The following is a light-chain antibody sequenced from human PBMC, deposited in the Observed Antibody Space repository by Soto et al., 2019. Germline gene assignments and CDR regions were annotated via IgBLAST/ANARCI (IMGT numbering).Light chain of an antibody. CDR3: QQYDNWPPWT. J-gene: IGKJ1*01. CDR1: RSISTN. Sequence: EIVMTQSPATLSVSPGDRATLSCRASRSISTNLAWYQHKPGQAPRLLIYGASTRATGIPDRFSGSGSGTEFTLTISSLPSEDFGVYYWQQYDNWPPWTFGQGTKVESK. V-gene: IGKV3-15*01. CDR2: GAS.